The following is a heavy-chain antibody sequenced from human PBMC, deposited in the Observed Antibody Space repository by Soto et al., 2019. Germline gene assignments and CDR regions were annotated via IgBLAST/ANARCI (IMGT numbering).Heavy chain of an antibody. Sequence: QVQLVQSGAEVKKPGASVKVSCKASGYTFTGYYMHWVRQAPGHGLEWMGWINPNSGGTNYAQKFQGWVTMTRDTSISTAYMELSRLRSDYTAVYYCARAHRGDSGLFDYWGQGTLVTVSS. D-gene: IGHD6-19*01. CDR3: ARAHRGDSGLFDY. CDR2: INPNSGGT. V-gene: IGHV1-2*04. J-gene: IGHJ4*02. CDR1: GYTFTGYY.